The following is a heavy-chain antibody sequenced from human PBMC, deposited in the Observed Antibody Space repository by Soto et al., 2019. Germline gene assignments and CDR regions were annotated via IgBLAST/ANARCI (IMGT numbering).Heavy chain of an antibody. CDR3: ARAKYTSSSLDY. Sequence: QVQLVQSGAEVRKPGASVKVSCEASGYTFTSYYMNWVRQAPGQGLEWMGIINPSGGTTSYAQKFQGRVTMTSDTSTSTVYMELISLKSEDTAVYYCARAKYTSSSLDYWGQGTLVTVSS. CDR1: GYTFTSYY. V-gene: IGHV1-46*01. CDR2: INPSGGTT. J-gene: IGHJ4*02. D-gene: IGHD6-6*01.